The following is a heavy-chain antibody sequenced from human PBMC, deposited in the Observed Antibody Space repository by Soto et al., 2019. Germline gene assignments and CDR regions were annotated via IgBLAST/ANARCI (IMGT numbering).Heavy chain of an antibody. V-gene: IGHV3-7*01. D-gene: IGHD2-15*01. J-gene: IGHJ4*02. Sequence: GGSLRLSCAASGFTFSSYSMTWVRQSPGRGLEWVANIKQDGSEKYYVDSLKGRFSISRDNAKKSLYLQMNSLRVEDTAVYYCARGRSDDYFDYWGQGTLVTVSS. CDR2: IKQDGSEK. CDR1: GFTFSSYS. CDR3: ARGRSDDYFDY.